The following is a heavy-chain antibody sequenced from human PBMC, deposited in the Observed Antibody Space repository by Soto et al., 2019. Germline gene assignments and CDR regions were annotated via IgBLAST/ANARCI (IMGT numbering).Heavy chain of an antibody. D-gene: IGHD4-17*01. CDR2: INHSGST. Sequence: QVQLQQWGAGLLKPSETLSLTCAVYGGSFSGYYWSWIRQPPGKGLEWIGEINHSGSTNYNPSLKSRVTISVDTSKNQFSLKLSSVTAADTAVYYCARTATVTTFLDYWGQGTPVTVSS. V-gene: IGHV4-34*01. CDR1: GGSFSGYY. J-gene: IGHJ4*02. CDR3: ARTATVTTFLDY.